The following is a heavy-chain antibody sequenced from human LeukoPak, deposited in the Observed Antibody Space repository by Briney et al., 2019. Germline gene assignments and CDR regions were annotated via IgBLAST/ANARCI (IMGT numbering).Heavy chain of an antibody. D-gene: IGHD2-2*02. CDR1: GGVFTTYA. CDR3: ARPLGYCSSTSCYNTRDNWFDP. V-gene: IGHV1-69*13. J-gene: IGHJ5*02. Sequence: SVKVSCKASGGVFTTYAVSWVRQAPGQGLEWMGGIIPIFGTANYAQKFQGRVTITADESTSTAYMELSSLRSEDTAVYYCARPLGYCSSTSCYNTRDNWFDPWGQGTLVTVSS. CDR2: IIPIFGTA.